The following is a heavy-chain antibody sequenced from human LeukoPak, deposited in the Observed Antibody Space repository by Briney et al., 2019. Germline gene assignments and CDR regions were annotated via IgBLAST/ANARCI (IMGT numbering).Heavy chain of an antibody. Sequence: GGSLRLSCAASGFTFSNYAMHWVRQAPGKGLEYVSAISSNGGSTNYANSVKGRFTISRDNSKNTLYLQMGSLRTEDMAVYYCAKVLNYYGSGSYYIGYWGQGTLVTVSS. CDR1: GFTFSNYA. D-gene: IGHD3-10*01. CDR2: ISSNGGST. V-gene: IGHV3-64*01. CDR3: AKVLNYYGSGSYYIGY. J-gene: IGHJ4*02.